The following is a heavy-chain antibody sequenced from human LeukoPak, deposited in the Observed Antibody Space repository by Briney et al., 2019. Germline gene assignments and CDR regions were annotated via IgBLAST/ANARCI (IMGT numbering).Heavy chain of an antibody. CDR3: ARDALAVAGTDYFDY. J-gene: IGHJ4*02. CDR1: GYTFTCYY. V-gene: IGHV1-46*01. D-gene: IGHD6-19*01. Sequence: ASVKVSCKASGYTFTCYYMHWVRQAPGQGPEWMGVISPSGGSTTYAQKFQGRVTLTRDMSTSTDYLELSSLRSDDTAVYYCARDALAVAGTDYFDYWGQGTLVTVSS. CDR2: ISPSGGST.